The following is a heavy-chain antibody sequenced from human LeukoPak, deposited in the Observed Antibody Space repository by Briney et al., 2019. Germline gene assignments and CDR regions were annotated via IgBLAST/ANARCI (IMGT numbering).Heavy chain of an antibody. Sequence: GGSRRLSCAASGFTLSNYAMSWVRQAPGKGLDWVSTISGSYGSTYYADSAKGRFTISRDNSNNMLYLQMNSLGTEDTAVYYCAKSASGYCSGGSCYLPFDYLGQGTLVTVSS. V-gene: IGHV3-23*01. CDR2: ISGSYGST. CDR3: AKSASGYCSGGSCYLPFDY. D-gene: IGHD2-15*01. CDR1: GFTLSNYA. J-gene: IGHJ4*02.